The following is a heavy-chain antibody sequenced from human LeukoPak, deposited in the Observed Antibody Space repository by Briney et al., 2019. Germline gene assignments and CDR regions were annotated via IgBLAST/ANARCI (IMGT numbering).Heavy chain of an antibody. CDR2: INHSGST. CDR3: ARSLGPKAVAGRGRLYYYYGMDV. D-gene: IGHD6-19*01. V-gene: IGHV4-34*01. J-gene: IGHJ6*02. Sequence: KPSETLSLTCAVYGGSFSGYYWSWIRQPPGKGLEWIGEINHSGSTNYNPSLKSRVTISVDTSKNQFSLKLSSVTAADTAVYYCARSLGPKAVAGRGRLYYYYGMDVWGQGTTVTVSS. CDR1: GGSFSGYY.